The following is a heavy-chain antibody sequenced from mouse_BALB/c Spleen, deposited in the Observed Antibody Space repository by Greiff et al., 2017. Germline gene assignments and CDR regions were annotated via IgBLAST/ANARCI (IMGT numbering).Heavy chain of an antibody. CDR2: IWGDGST. Sequence: VQLVESGPGLVAPSQSLSITCTVSGFSLTGYGVNWVRQPPGKGLEWLGMIWGDGSTDYNSALKSRLSISKDNSKSQVFLKMNSLQTDDTARYYCARERSGLNWYFDVWGAGTTVTVSS. CDR3: ARERSGLNWYFDV. J-gene: IGHJ1*01. CDR1: GFSLTGYG. V-gene: IGHV2-6-7*01.